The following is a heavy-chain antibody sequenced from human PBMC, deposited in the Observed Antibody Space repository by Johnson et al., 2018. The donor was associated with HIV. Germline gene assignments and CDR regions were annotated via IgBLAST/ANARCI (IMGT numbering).Heavy chain of an antibody. CDR3: ARKQWLEIPSDALDV. CDR2: IYSDGSDT. CDR1: GFIFRNYW. Sequence: ASGFIFRNYWMYWVRQAPGKGLVWVARIYSDGSDTAYADFVKGRFTISRDNAKKTLYLQMSSLRAEDTAIYYCARKQWLEIPSDALDVWGQGTMVTVSS. V-gene: IGHV3-74*03. J-gene: IGHJ3*01. D-gene: IGHD6-19*01.